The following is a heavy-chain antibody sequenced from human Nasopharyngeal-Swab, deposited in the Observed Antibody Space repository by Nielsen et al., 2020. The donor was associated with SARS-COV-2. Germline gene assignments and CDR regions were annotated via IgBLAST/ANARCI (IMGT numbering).Heavy chain of an antibody. V-gene: IGHV3-33*01. D-gene: IGHD3-9*01. J-gene: IGHJ6*03. CDR3: ARDPNFDPSGNMDV. Sequence: GESLKISCAASGFTFSSYGMHWVRQAPGKGLEWVAVIWYDGSNKYYADPVKGRFTISRDNSKNTLYLQMNSLRAEDTAVYYCARDPNFDPSGNMDVWGKGTTVTVSS. CDR1: GFTFSSYG. CDR2: IWYDGSNK.